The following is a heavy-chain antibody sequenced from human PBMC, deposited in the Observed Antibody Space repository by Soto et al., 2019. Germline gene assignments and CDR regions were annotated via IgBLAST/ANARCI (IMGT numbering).Heavy chain of an antibody. CDR1: GGSISTDYYY. CDR3: ARQTDVYAISYFDH. Sequence: QLQLQESGPGLVKPSETLSLTCAVSGGSISTDYYYWGWIRHPPGKGLAWIGSIHHSGVTYHYPSLKSRVTISVDTSNNRSSLKLSSVTAADTAVYSCARQTDVYAISYFDHWGQGILVTVSS. J-gene: IGHJ4*02. V-gene: IGHV4-39*01. CDR2: IHHSGVT. D-gene: IGHD2-8*01.